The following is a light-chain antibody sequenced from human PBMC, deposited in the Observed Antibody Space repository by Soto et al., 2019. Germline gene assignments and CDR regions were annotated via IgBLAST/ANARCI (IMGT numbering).Light chain of an antibody. CDR2: EGS. Sequence: QSALTQPASVSGSPGQSITISFTGTSSEVWSYNLVSWYQQHPGKAPKLMIYEGSKRPSGVSNRFSGSKSGNTASLTISGLQAEDEADYYCCSYAGSSTYVFGTRTKVTVL. CDR1: SSEVWSYNL. CDR3: CSYAGSSTYV. J-gene: IGLJ1*01. V-gene: IGLV2-23*01.